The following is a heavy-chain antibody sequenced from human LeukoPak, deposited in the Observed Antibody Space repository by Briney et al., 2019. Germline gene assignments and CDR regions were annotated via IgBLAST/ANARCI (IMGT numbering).Heavy chain of an antibody. J-gene: IGHJ4*02. D-gene: IGHD3-16*02. V-gene: IGHV3-30*04. CDR2: ISYDGSNK. CDR3: ANFYDYVWGSYRTIPHDY. Sequence: GGSLRLSCAASGFTFSSYAMHWVRQAPGRGLEWVAVISYDGSNKYYADSVKGRFTISRDNSKNTLYLQMNSLRAEDTAVYYCANFYDYVWGSYRTIPHDYWGQGTLVTVSS. CDR1: GFTFSSYA.